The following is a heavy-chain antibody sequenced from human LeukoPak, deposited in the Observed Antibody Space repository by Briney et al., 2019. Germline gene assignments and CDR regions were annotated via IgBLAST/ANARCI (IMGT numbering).Heavy chain of an antibody. CDR2: ISAGGVSLFSGSGSAA. D-gene: IGHD3-3*01. V-gene: IGHV3-23*01. Sequence: PGGSLRLSCVASGFTFSNYAMIWVRQAPGKGPQWVSVISAGGVSLFSGSGSAAYYADSVGGRFTISRDNSKNALYLEMNSLRGEDTAVYYCAKPSSMYDFWSASFDYWGQGILVTVSS. CDR3: AKPSSMYDFWSASFDY. CDR1: GFTFSNYA. J-gene: IGHJ4*02.